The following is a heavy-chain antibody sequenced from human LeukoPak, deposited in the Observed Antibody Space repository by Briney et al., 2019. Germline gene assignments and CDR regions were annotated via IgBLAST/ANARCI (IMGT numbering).Heavy chain of an antibody. V-gene: IGHV3-7*01. CDR3: AGYASGTGYYGMDV. J-gene: IGHJ6*02. CDR1: GFSFSSLC. Sequence: GGSLRLSCAASGFSFSSLCMSWVRQAPGKGLEWVANIKQDGNEKYYVDSVKGRFTISRDNAKNSLYLQMNSLRAEDTAVYYCAGYASGTGYYGMDVWGQGTTATVSS. CDR2: IKQDGNEK. D-gene: IGHD3-10*01.